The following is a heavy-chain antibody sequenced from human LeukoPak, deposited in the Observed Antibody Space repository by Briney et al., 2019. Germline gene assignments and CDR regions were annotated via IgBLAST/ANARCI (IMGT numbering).Heavy chain of an antibody. J-gene: IGHJ4*02. CDR3: ARASGSTAVNQPFDY. V-gene: IGHV4-59*01. CDR1: GGSISSSY. CDR2: FSYSGNT. D-gene: IGHD4-23*01. Sequence: SETLSLTCTVSGGSISSSYWSWLRPPPGKGLDWIGHFSYSGNTKYNPSLKSRVTISVDTSKNQFSLKLNSVTAADTAVYYCARASGSTAVNQPFDYWGQGTLVTVSS.